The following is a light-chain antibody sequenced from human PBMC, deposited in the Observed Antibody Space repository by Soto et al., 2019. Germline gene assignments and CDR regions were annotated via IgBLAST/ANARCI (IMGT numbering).Light chain of an antibody. CDR1: QRMRHY. J-gene: IGKJ2*01. Sequence: DMQMTQSPSSLSASVGDRVTITCRASQRMRHYLNWYQQKPVKAPTLLFNDASSMESGVPSRFRGSGSVTDITITISSQQPEDFATYNRNQTNITPYTFGPGTKLEIK. CDR3: NQTNITPYT. V-gene: IGKV1-39*01. CDR2: DAS.